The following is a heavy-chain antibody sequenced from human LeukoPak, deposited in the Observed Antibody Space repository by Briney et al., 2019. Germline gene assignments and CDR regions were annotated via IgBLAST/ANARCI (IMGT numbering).Heavy chain of an antibody. CDR3: ASERSTTRRFDS. V-gene: IGHV1-2*02. D-gene: IGHD2/OR15-2a*01. J-gene: IGHJ5*01. CDR1: GYSFTDYY. Sequence: ASVKVSCKASGYSFTDYYMHWVRQAPGQGLEWIGWNNPNSGGTNYAQKFQGRVTMTRDTSISTAYMDLYRLRSDDTAVYYCASERSTTRRFDSWGQGTLVTVSS. CDR2: NNPNSGGT.